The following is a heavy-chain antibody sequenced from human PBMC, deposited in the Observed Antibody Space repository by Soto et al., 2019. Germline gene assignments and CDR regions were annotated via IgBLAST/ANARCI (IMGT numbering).Heavy chain of an antibody. D-gene: IGHD6-6*01. CDR1: GFIVSDNY. Sequence: PGGSLRLSCAASGFIVSDNYMNWVRQAPGKGLEWLSVVYSGSATYYADSVKGRFTISRDNSKNTLYLQMNSLRAEDTAVYYCAKDRDSSSEYYFDYWGQGTLVTVSS. CDR3: AKDRDSSSEYYFDY. CDR2: VYSGSAT. J-gene: IGHJ4*02. V-gene: IGHV3-53*01.